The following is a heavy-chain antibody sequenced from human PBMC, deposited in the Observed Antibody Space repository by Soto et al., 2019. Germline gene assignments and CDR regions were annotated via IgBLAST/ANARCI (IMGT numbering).Heavy chain of an antibody. Sequence: PGGSLRLSCAASGFSFSNCWMHWVRQAPGMGLVWVSHINSDGSSTAYADSVKGRFTISRDNAKNTLYLQMNSLRAEDTAVYYCERAIGSYGMDVWGQGTTVTVYS. J-gene: IGHJ6*02. D-gene: IGHD3-22*01. CDR1: GFSFSNCW. CDR3: ERAIGSYGMDV. V-gene: IGHV3-74*01. CDR2: INSDGSST.